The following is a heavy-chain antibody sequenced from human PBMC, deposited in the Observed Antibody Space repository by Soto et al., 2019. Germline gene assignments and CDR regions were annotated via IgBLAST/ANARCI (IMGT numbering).Heavy chain of an antibody. Sequence: PSETLSLTCDVSGDTISTGGYTWAWIRQPPGKALEWIGHTYHSGNPYYNPSLKSRVIISVDTSKNQFSLKLSSVTAADTAVYYCARSSTSANYFDYWGQGTLVTVSS. V-gene: IGHV4-30-2*01. D-gene: IGHD2-2*01. CDR3: ARSSTSANYFDY. CDR1: GDTISTGGYT. CDR2: TYHSGNP. J-gene: IGHJ4*02.